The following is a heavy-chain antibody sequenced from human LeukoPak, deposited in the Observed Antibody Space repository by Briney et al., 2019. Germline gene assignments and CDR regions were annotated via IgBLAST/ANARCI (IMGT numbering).Heavy chain of an antibody. Sequence: SETLSLTCTVSGGSISSYYWSWIRQPPGKGLEWIGYIYTSGGTNYNPSLKSRVTISVDTSKNQFSLKLSSVTAADTAVYYCARHLPGYSSGWYQFDYWGQGTLVTVSS. CDR2: IYTSGGT. V-gene: IGHV4-4*09. D-gene: IGHD6-19*01. CDR3: ARHLPGYSSGWYQFDY. CDR1: GGSISSYY. J-gene: IGHJ4*02.